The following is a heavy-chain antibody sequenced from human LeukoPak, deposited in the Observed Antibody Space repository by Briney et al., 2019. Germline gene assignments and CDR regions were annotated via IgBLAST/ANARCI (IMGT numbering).Heavy chain of an antibody. CDR1: GGSFSGYF. Sequence: SETLSLTCAVSGGSFSGYFWTWIRQPPGKGLEWIGESKDNGDTKYNPSLQSRVTISVGTSKNQFSLKLRSVTAADTAMYYCAHSSSWYYSAFGYWGQGTLVTVSS. D-gene: IGHD6-13*01. CDR3: AHSSSWYYSAFGY. J-gene: IGHJ4*02. CDR2: SKDNGDT. V-gene: IGHV4-34*01.